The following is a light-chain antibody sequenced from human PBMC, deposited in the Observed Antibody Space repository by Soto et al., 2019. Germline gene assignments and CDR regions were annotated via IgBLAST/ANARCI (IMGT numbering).Light chain of an antibody. CDR3: QQHGSSRWT. J-gene: IGKJ1*01. CDR1: LTVSSSSLVCQSVSSSC. CDR2: GAS. V-gene: IGKV3-20*01. Sequence: IVSTQSPGTPSLSPGERATLSCRASLTVSSSSLVCQSVSSSCLAWYKQKRGQAPRHLIYGASSRATGIPNRFSGSGSGTDFTLTICRLEPQDFAGYYCQQHGSSRWTFGEGTKVDI.